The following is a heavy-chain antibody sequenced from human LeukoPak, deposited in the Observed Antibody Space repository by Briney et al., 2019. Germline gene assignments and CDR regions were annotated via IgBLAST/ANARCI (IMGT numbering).Heavy chain of an antibody. D-gene: IGHD3-10*01. CDR2: INHSGST. Sequence: SETLSLTCAVYGGSFSGYYWSWVRQPPGKGLEWIGEINHSGSTNYNPSLKSRVTISVDTSKNQFSLKLSSVTAADTAVYYCARDYGSGSKPWGQGTLVPVSS. CDR3: ARDYGSGSKP. J-gene: IGHJ5*02. CDR1: GGSFSGYY. V-gene: IGHV4-34*01.